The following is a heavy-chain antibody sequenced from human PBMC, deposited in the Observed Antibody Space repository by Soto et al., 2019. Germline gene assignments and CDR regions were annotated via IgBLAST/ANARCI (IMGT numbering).Heavy chain of an antibody. CDR3: AKDLYSYSSSSNWFDP. CDR1: GFTFSSYG. V-gene: IGHV3-30*18. CDR2: ISYDGSNK. Sequence: GGSLRLSCAASGFTFSSYGMHWVRQAPGKGLEWVAVISYDGSNKYYADSVKGRFTISRDNSKNTLYLQMNSLRAEDTAVYYCAKDLYSYSSSSNWFDPWGQGTLVTVSS. J-gene: IGHJ5*02. D-gene: IGHD6-6*01.